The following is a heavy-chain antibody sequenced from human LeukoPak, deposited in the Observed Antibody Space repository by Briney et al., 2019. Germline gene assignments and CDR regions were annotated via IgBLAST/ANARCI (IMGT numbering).Heavy chain of an antibody. Sequence: SVKVSCKASGGTFSSYAISWVRQAPGQGLEWMGGIIPIFGTANYAQKFQGRVTITADESTSTAYMELSSLRSEDTAVYYCARVSRNANYFDYWGQGTLVTVSS. CDR2: IIPIFGTA. D-gene: IGHD1-14*01. CDR3: ARVSRNANYFDY. V-gene: IGHV1-69*13. CDR1: GGTFSSYA. J-gene: IGHJ4*02.